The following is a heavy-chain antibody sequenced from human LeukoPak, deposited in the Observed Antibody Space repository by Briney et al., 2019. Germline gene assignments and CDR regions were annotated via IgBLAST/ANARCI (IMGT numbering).Heavy chain of an antibody. V-gene: IGHV3-23*01. J-gene: IGHJ4*02. D-gene: IGHD6-13*01. Sequence: GGSLRLSCAASGLTFSSYAMTWVRQAPGKGLEWVSTISSSGGTTHYADSVKGRFTISRDNSKNMLYLQMNSLRAEDTAVYYCANAPVYSSSWYGFYYWGQGTQVTVSS. CDR2: ISSSGGTT. CDR3: ANAPVYSSSWYGFYY. CDR1: GLTFSSYA.